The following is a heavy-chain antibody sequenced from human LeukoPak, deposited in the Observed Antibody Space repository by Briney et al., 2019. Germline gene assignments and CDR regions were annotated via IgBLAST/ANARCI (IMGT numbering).Heavy chain of an antibody. Sequence: SVKVSCKASGGTFSSYAISWVRQAPGQGLEWMRGIIPIFGTANYAQKFQGRVTITADESTSTAYMELSSLRSEDTAVYYCAAVLRFLEWFGNPLYNWFDPWGQGTLVTVSS. CDR2: IIPIFGTA. V-gene: IGHV1-69*01. D-gene: IGHD3-3*01. CDR3: AAVLRFLEWFGNPLYNWFDP. CDR1: GGTFSSYA. J-gene: IGHJ5*02.